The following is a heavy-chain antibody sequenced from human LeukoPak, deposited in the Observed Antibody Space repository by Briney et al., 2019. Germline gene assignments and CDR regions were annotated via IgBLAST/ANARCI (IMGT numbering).Heavy chain of an antibody. V-gene: IGHV3-7*01. Sequence: PGGSLRLSCAASGFTFSSYWMSWVRQAPGKGLEWVANIKQDGSEKYYVDSVKGRFTISRDNAKNSLYLQMNSLRAEDTAVYYCARDFSYDSSGYYDPPSAFDIWGQGTMVTVSS. J-gene: IGHJ3*02. CDR2: IKQDGSEK. D-gene: IGHD3-22*01. CDR3: ARDFSYDSSGYYDPPSAFDI. CDR1: GFTFSSYW.